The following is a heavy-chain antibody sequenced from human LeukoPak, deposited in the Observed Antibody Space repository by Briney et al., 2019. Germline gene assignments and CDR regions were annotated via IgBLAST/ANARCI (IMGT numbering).Heavy chain of an antibody. Sequence: PGGSLRLSCAASVLAYSSFAMMWARQAPGKGLEWVSAITSSGDTTFYADSVKGRFTISRDNSENTVYVKMKSLRAEDTAVYYCAKGGSSYPNYFDPWGQGTLVTVSS. D-gene: IGHD6-6*01. CDR1: VLAYSSFA. CDR2: ITSSGDTT. J-gene: IGHJ5*02. CDR3: AKGGSSYPNYFDP. V-gene: IGHV3-23*01.